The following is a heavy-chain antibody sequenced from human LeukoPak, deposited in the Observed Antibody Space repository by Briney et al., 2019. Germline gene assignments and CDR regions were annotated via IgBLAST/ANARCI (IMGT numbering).Heavy chain of an antibody. Sequence: GASVKVSCKASGYTFTGYYMHWVRQAPGQGLEWMGWINPNSDGTNYAQKFQGRVTMTRDTSISTAYMELSRLRSDDTAVYYCATSKTYYYDSSGYYREPSFDYWGQGTLVTVSS. CDR1: GYTFTGYY. D-gene: IGHD3-22*01. CDR3: ATSKTYYYDSSGYYREPSFDY. V-gene: IGHV1-2*02. J-gene: IGHJ4*02. CDR2: INPNSDGT.